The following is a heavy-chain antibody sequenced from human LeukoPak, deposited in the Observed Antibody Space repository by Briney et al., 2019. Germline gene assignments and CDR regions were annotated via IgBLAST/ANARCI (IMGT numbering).Heavy chain of an antibody. V-gene: IGHV3-48*01. D-gene: IGHD5-24*01. CDR3: ARLRSLDK. CDR1: GFTFSSNS. Sequence: GGSLRLSCAASGFTFSSNSMNWVRQAPGKGLEWVSYISSSTTIYYADSVKGRFTISRDNAKNSLYLQMNSLRAEDTAVYFCARLRSLDKWGQGTLVTVS. CDR2: ISSSTTI. J-gene: IGHJ4*02.